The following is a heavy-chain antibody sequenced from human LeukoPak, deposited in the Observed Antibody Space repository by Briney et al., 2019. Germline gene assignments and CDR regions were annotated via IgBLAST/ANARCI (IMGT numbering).Heavy chain of an antibody. J-gene: IGHJ6*02. CDR1: GFTFSSYG. CDR2: IWFDGSYK. V-gene: IGHV3-33*01. Sequence: GGSLRLSCAASGFTFSSYGMYWVRQAPGKGLEWVAVIWFDGSYKYYADSVKGRFTISRDNSKNTLYLQMNSLRAEDTAVYYCARREAYYSDSSGSYYYYHGMDVWGQGTTVTVSS. CDR3: ARREAYYSDSSGSYYYYHGMDV. D-gene: IGHD3-22*01.